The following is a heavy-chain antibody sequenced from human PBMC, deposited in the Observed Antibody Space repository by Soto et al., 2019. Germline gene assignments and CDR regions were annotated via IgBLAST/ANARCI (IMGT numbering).Heavy chain of an antibody. CDR1: GDSVSSNSAA. CDR2: TYYRSKWYN. J-gene: IGHJ6*02. Sequence: LSLTCAISGDSVSSNSAAWNWIRQSPSRGLEWLGRTYYRSKWYNDYAVSVKSRITINPDTSKNQFSLQLNSVTPEDTAVYYCARTRFELRFLEWLSRGGYYYGMDVWGQGTTVTVSS. CDR3: ARTRFELRFLEWLSRGGYYYGMDV. V-gene: IGHV6-1*01. D-gene: IGHD3-3*01.